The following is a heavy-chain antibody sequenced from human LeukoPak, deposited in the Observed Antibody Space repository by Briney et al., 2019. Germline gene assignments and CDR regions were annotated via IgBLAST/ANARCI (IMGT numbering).Heavy chain of an antibody. CDR3: ARFRDYYDSSGYSPDY. Sequence: SETLSLTCTVSGYSISSGYYWGWIRQPPGKGLEWIGGIYHSGSTYYNPSLKSRVTISVDTSKNQFSLKLSSVTAADTAVYYCARFRDYYDSSGYSPDYWGQGTLVTVSS. D-gene: IGHD3-22*01. J-gene: IGHJ4*02. CDR2: IYHSGST. CDR1: GYSISSGYY. V-gene: IGHV4-38-2*02.